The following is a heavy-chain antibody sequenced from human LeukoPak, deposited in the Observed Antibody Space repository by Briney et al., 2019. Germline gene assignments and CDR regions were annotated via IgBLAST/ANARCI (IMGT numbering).Heavy chain of an antibody. D-gene: IGHD3-22*01. J-gene: IGHJ4*02. CDR2: IYYSGST. CDR3: ARALGGYYYDSSGYQIVSFDY. V-gene: IGHV4-31*11. Sequence: SETLSLTCAVYGGSFSGYYWSWIRQHPGKGLEWIGYIYYSGSTYYNPSLKSRVTISVDTSKNQFSLKLSSVTAADTAVYYCARALGGYYYDSSGYQIVSFDYWGQGTLVTVSS. CDR1: GGSFSGYY.